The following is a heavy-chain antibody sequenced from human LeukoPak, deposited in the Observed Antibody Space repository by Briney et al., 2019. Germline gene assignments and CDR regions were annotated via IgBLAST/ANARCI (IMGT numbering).Heavy chain of an antibody. CDR2: ISANDGKT. V-gene: IGHV1-18*01. D-gene: IGHD1-1*01. J-gene: IGHJ4*02. CDR3: ARELHVERDDY. CDR1: GFVFTSYG. Sequence: ASVKVSCKASGFVFTSYGCTWVRQAPGQGLEWMGWISANDGKTHYSERHQGRVTMSTDTVTSTAYMELRSLRSDDTAVYYCARELHVERDDYWGQGTLVTVSS.